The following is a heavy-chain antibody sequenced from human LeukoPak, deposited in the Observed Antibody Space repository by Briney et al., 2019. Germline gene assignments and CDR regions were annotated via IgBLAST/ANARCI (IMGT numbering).Heavy chain of an antibody. V-gene: IGHV1-2*02. J-gene: IGHJ4*02. Sequence: ASVKVSCKASGYTFTGYYMHWVRQAPGQGLEWMGWINPNSGGTNYAQKFQGRVTMTRDTSISTAYMELSRLGSDDTAVYYCARVVIYSSSWSDYWGQGTLVTVSS. CDR2: INPNSGGT. CDR1: GYTFTGYY. CDR3: ARVVIYSSSWSDY. D-gene: IGHD6-13*01.